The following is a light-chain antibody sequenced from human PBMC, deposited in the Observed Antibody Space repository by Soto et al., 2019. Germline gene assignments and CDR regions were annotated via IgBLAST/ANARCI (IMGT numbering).Light chain of an antibody. CDR3: QQYGNSPIT. V-gene: IGKV3-20*01. J-gene: IGKJ5*01. CDR1: ERIYSAY. Sequence: VLPQSPVTLSVSRNERATIYCRASERIYSAYLGWYQQKPGQAPRLLIYGTSSRATGIPDRFSGSGSGTDFTLTISRLEPEDFAVYYCQQYGNSPITFGQGTRLEIK. CDR2: GTS.